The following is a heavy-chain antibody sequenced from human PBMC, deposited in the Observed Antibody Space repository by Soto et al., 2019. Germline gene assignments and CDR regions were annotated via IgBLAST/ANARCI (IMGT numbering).Heavy chain of an antibody. CDR1: GFTFSSYG. Sequence: GGSLRLSCAASGFTFSSYGMHWVRQAPGKGLEWVAVIWYDGSNKYYADSVKGRFTISRDNSKNTLYLQMNSLRAEDSAVYYCARGGLYDSSGPGDYWGQGTLVTVSS. J-gene: IGHJ4*02. CDR3: ARGGLYDSSGPGDY. CDR2: IWYDGSNK. D-gene: IGHD3-22*01. V-gene: IGHV3-33*01.